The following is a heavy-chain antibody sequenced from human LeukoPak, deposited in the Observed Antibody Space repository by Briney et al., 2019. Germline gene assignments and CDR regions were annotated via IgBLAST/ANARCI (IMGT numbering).Heavy chain of an antibody. V-gene: IGHV4-4*07. CDR3: ARAGDYDFWSGYPNDAFDI. Sequence: SETLSLTCTVCGGSISIYYWSWIRQPAGKGLEWIGRIYTSGSTNYNPSLKSRVTMSVDTSKNQFSLKLSSVTAADTAVYYCARAGDYDFWSGYPNDAFDIWGQGTMVTVSS. CDR2: IYTSGST. D-gene: IGHD3-3*01. CDR1: GGSISIYY. J-gene: IGHJ3*02.